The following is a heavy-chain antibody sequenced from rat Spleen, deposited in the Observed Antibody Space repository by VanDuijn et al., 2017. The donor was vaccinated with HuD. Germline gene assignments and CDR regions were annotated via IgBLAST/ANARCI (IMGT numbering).Heavy chain of an antibody. D-gene: IGHD1-9*01. CDR1: GFTFSDYN. CDR2: ISYDGSST. Sequence: EVQLVESGGGLVQPGRSLKLSCAASGFTFSDYNMAWVRQAPKKGLEWVATISYDGSSTYYRDSVKGRFTISRDNAKSTLYLQMDSLRSEDTATYYCARRAYGYTDYFDYWGQGVMVTVSS. CDR3: ARRAYGYTDYFDY. V-gene: IGHV5-7*01. J-gene: IGHJ2*01.